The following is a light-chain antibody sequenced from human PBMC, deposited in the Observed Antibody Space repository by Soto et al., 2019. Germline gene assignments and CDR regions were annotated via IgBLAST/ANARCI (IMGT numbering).Light chain of an antibody. CDR2: TDD. CDR3: AAWDDSLNAYV. Sequence: QSVLTQPPSASGTPGQTVSISCSGSSPNIGKNYVCWYQHLPGTAPKLLIQTDDQRPSGVPDRISGSKSGTSASLAISGLLSEDEADYYCAAWDDSLNAYVFGTGTKVTVL. CDR1: SPNIGKNY. V-gene: IGLV1-47*02. J-gene: IGLJ1*01.